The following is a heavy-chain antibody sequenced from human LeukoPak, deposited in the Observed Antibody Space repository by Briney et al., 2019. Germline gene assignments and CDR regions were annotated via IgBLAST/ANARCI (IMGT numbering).Heavy chain of an antibody. D-gene: IGHD2-15*01. V-gene: IGHV3-33*01. Sequence: GGSLRLSCAASGFTFSSYGMHWVRQAPGKGLEWVAVIWYDGSNKYYADSVKGRFTIPRDNSKNTLYLQMNSLRAEDTAVYYCARRYCSGGSCYSFRGDWFDPWGQGTLVTVSS. CDR3: ARRYCSGGSCYSFRGDWFDP. J-gene: IGHJ5*02. CDR1: GFTFSSYG. CDR2: IWYDGSNK.